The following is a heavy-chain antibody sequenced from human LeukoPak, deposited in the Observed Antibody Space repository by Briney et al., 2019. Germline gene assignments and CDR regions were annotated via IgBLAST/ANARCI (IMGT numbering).Heavy chain of an antibody. D-gene: IGHD2-2*02. CDR1: GYSFTSDW. CDR2: IYTRGIDT. Sequence: GESLKIYYACSGYSFTSDWIGWVRQIPGKGVEWMRIIYTRGIDTKYSPSFQGQVTISADKSISTAYLQWSSLKASDTAMYYCARHVDDIVVVPAAIRGYYYYYMDVWGKGTTVTVSS. CDR3: ARHVDDIVVVPAAIRGYYYYYMDV. J-gene: IGHJ6*03. V-gene: IGHV5-51*01.